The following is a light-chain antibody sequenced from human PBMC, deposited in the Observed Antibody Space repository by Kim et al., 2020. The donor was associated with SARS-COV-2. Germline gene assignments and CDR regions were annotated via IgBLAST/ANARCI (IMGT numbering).Light chain of an antibody. CDR1: CSNVGRDDC. V-gene: IGLV2-11*03. CDR2: DVN. J-gene: IGLJ3*02. Sequence: GQSGIISCTGTCSNVGRDDCVSWYQQHPGKVPKLIIYDVNKRPSGVPDRFSGAKSGNTASLTISGLQADDEADYYCCSYAGSYTWLFGEGTKVTVL. CDR3: CSYAGSYTWL.